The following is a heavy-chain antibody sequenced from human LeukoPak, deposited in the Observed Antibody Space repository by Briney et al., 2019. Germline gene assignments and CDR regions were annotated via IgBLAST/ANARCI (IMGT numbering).Heavy chain of an antibody. Sequence: SETLSLTCTVSGGSISSGSYYWSWIRQPAGTGLEWIGRIYTSGSTNYNPSLKSRVTISVDTSKNQFSLKLSSVTAADTAVYYCARVHCSSTSCYNIDYWGQGTLVTVSS. CDR1: GGSISSGSYY. CDR3: ARVHCSSTSCYNIDY. D-gene: IGHD2-2*02. J-gene: IGHJ4*02. V-gene: IGHV4-61*02. CDR2: IYTSGST.